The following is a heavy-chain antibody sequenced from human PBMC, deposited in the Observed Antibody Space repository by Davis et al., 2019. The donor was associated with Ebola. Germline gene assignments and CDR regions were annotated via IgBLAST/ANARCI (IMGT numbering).Heavy chain of an antibody. CDR2: IYHSGST. D-gene: IGHD3-10*01. Sequence: GSLRLSCTVSGYSLSSDYYWGWIRQSPGKGLEWIGSIYHSGSTYYNPSLKSRVSISVDTSKNQFSLKLSSVTAADTAVYYCARGSGLLFDHWGQGTLVSVSS. CDR3: ARGSGLLFDH. CDR1: GYSLSSDYY. V-gene: IGHV4-38-2*02. J-gene: IGHJ4*02.